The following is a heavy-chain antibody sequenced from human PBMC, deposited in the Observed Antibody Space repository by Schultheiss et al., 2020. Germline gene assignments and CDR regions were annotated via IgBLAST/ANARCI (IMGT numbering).Heavy chain of an antibody. V-gene: IGHV4-59*01. Sequence: SETLSLTCNVSGGSISSYYWNWIRQPPGKGLEWIAYVSESGRTIYHPSLKSRVTTSLDASKNQISLKVRSVNAADTAVYYCARARGDGSYYFDYWGQGTLVTVSS. CDR2: VSESGRT. CDR3: ARARGDGSYYFDY. D-gene: IGHD6-6*01. CDR1: GGSISSYY. J-gene: IGHJ4*02.